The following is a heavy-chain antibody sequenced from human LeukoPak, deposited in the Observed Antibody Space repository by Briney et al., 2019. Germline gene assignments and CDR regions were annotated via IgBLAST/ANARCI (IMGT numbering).Heavy chain of an antibody. Sequence: GGSLRLSCAASGFTFISYAMSWVRQAPGKGLEWVSAIRGSGGSTYYADSVKGRFTISRDNSKNTLYLQMNSLRAEDTAVYYCAKGDTTWELPHDCWGQGTLVTVSS. CDR2: IRGSGGST. CDR3: AKGDTTWELPHDC. J-gene: IGHJ4*02. D-gene: IGHD1-26*01. V-gene: IGHV3-23*01. CDR1: GFTFISYA.